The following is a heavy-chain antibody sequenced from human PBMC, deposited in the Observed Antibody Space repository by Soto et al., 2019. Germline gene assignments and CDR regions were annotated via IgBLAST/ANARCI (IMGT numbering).Heavy chain of an antibody. CDR2: INPNSGGT. D-gene: IGHD3-22*01. CDR1: GYTFTGYY. J-gene: IGHJ5*02. Sequence: ASVKVSCKASGYTFTGYYMHWVRQAPGQGLEWMGWINPNSGGTNYAQKFKGRVTMTRDTSISTAYMELSRLRSDDTAVYYCASHPRDYYDSSGYYRMAWFDPWGQGTLVTVSS. V-gene: IGHV1-2*02. CDR3: ASHPRDYYDSSGYYRMAWFDP.